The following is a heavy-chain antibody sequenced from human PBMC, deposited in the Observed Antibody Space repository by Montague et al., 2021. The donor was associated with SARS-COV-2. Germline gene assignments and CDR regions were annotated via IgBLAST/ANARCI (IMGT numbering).Heavy chain of an antibody. J-gene: IGHJ5*02. D-gene: IGHD6-13*01. CDR1: GFTFSAYW. Sequence: SLRLSCAASGFTFSAYWMHWVRQAPGQGQEWVARIRADGTTTNYADSVKGRFTISRDNAQDTVYLHMTTLTAEDTAVYYCVRAFSNSFKWFDPWGQGTLVTVSS. CDR2: IRADGTTT. V-gene: IGHV3-74*01. CDR3: VRAFSNSFKWFDP.